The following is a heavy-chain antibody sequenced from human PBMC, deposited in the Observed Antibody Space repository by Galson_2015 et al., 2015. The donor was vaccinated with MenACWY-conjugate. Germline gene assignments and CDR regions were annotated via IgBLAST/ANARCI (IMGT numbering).Heavy chain of an antibody. J-gene: IGHJ4*02. CDR3: VQLITLDF. D-gene: IGHD3-16*01. V-gene: IGHV3-7*03. CDR2: IKEDGSET. Sequence: SLRLSCAASGFTFSHYWMNWVRQVPGKGLERVASIKEDGSETYYVGSVRGRFTVSRDNAQDSLYLQMNSLRAEDTAVYYCVQLITLDFWGQGTLVTVSS. CDR1: GFTFSHYW.